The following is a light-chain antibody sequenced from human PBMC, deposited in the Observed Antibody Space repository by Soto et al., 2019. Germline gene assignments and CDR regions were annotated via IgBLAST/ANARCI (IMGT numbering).Light chain of an antibody. V-gene: IGLV2-23*02. CDR2: EVS. CDR1: SSDVGGYKL. CDR3: CSYAGTSTHTV. J-gene: IGLJ7*01. Sequence: QSALTQPASVSGSPGQSITISCTGTSSDVGGYKLVSWYQQHPGKAPKLMISEVSKRPSGISDRFSGSKSGSTASLTISGLQAEDEADYYCCSYAGTSTHTVFGGGTKLTVL.